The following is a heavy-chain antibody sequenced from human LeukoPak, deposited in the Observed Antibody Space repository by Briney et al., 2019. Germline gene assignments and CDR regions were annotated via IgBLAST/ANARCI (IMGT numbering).Heavy chain of an antibody. Sequence: GGSLRLSCADSGFTFSSYWMHWVRQAPGRGLVWVSRINSDGSSINYADSVKGRFTISRDNAKNTLYLQMNSLRVEDTAVYYCARASSTSCYYWGQGTLVTVSS. D-gene: IGHD2-2*01. CDR3: ARASSTSCYY. CDR1: GFTFSSYW. CDR2: INSDGSSI. V-gene: IGHV3-74*01. J-gene: IGHJ4*02.